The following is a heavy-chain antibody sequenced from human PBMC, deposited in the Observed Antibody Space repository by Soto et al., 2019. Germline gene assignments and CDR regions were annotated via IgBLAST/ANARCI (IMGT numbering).Heavy chain of an antibody. CDR1: GYTFTSYY. CDR2: INPSGGST. D-gene: IGHD3-9*01. V-gene: IGHV1-46*01. J-gene: IGHJ6*02. Sequence: ASVKVSCKASGYTFTSYYMHLARQAPGQGLEWMGIINPSGGSTSYAQKFQGRVTMTRDTSTSTVYMELSSLRSEDTAVYYCARGGFDWLLSNYYYYGMDVWGQGTTVTVSS. CDR3: ARGGFDWLLSNYYYYGMDV.